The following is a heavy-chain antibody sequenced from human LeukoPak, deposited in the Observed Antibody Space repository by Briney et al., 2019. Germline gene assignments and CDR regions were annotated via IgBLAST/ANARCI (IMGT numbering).Heavy chain of an antibody. CDR3: ARVLGLDY. J-gene: IGHJ4*02. Sequence: ASVKVSCKASGYSLNAYYMHWVRQAPGQGLEWMGWINPSSGGTKYALKFQGRVTMARDTSISTTYMELSRLTSDDTAVYYCARVLGLDYWGQGTLVTVSS. V-gene: IGHV1-2*02. D-gene: IGHD1-26*01. CDR2: INPSSGGT. CDR1: GYSLNAYY.